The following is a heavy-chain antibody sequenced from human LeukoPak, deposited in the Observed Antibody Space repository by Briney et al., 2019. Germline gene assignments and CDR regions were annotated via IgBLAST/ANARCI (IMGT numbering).Heavy chain of an antibody. CDR2: ISGSGGST. D-gene: IGHD4-17*01. CDR1: GFTFSSYA. J-gene: IGHJ6*02. V-gene: IGHV3-23*01. CDR3: AKGSGDYGILDYYYGMDV. Sequence: GGSLRLSCAASGFTFSSYAMSWVRQAPGKGLEWVSAISGSGGSTYYADSVKGRFTISRDNSKNTLYLQMSSLRAEDTAVYYCAKGSGDYGILDYYYGMDVWGQGTTVTVSS.